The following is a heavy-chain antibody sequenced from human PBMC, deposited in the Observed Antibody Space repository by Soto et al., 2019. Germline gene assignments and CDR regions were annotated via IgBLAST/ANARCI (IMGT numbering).Heavy chain of an antibody. D-gene: IGHD1-1*01. CDR1: GGTFSSYT. CDR3: ARERPLNGRTTFDY. J-gene: IGHJ4*02. V-gene: IGHV1-69*08. CDR2: IIPILGIA. Sequence: QVQLVQSGAEVKKPGSSVKVSCKASGGTFSSYTISWVRQAPGQGLEWMGRIIPILGIANYAQKFQGRVTITADKSTSTAYMELSSLRSEDTAVYYCARERPLNGRTTFDYWGQGTLVTVSS.